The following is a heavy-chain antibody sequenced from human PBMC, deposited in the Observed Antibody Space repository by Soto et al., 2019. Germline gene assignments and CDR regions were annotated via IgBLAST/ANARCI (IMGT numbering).Heavy chain of an antibody. J-gene: IGHJ4*02. D-gene: IGHD3-22*01. CDR1: GFTFSSYA. V-gene: IGHV3-23*01. Sequence: GGSLRLSCAASGFTFSSYAMSSVRQAPGKGLEWVSAISGSGGSTYYADSVKGRFTISRDNSKNTLYLQMNSLRAEDTAVYYCAKDFLGYYYDSSGYGKNDYWGQGTLVTVSS. CDR2: ISGSGGST. CDR3: AKDFLGYYYDSSGYGKNDY.